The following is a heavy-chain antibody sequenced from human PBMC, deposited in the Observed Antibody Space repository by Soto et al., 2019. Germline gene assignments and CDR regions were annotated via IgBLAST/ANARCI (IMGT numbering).Heavy chain of an antibody. Sequence: QVQLQESGPGLVKPSQTLSLTCTVSGGSISSGDYYWSWTRQPPGKGLEWIGYIYYSGSTYYNPSLKRRVTISVDTSKSQFSLKLSSVTAAATAVYYCARAMVATQTWFDPWGQGPLVTVSS. CDR3: ARAMVATQTWFDP. D-gene: IGHD2-21*02. CDR2: IYYSGST. CDR1: GGSISSGDYY. V-gene: IGHV4-30-4*01. J-gene: IGHJ5*02.